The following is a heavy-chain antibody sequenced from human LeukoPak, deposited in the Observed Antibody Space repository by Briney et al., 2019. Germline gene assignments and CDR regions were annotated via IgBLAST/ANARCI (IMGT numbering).Heavy chain of an antibody. J-gene: IGHJ3*02. V-gene: IGHV4-30-2*01. Sequence: PSETLSLTCTVSGGSISSGSYFWSWIRQPPGKGLEWIGYIYHSGSTYYNPSLKSRVTISVDRSKNQFSLKLSSVTAADTAVYYCANMHGDAFDIWGQGTMVTVSS. CDR2: IYHSGST. CDR1: GGSISSGSYF. D-gene: IGHD1/OR15-1a*01. CDR3: ANMHGDAFDI.